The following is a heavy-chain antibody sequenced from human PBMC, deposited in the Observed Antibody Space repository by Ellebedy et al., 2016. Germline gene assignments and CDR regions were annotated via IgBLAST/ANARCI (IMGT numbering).Heavy chain of an antibody. CDR1: GGSVDTYY. CDR2: VFYGGST. D-gene: IGHD5-18*01. J-gene: IGHJ4*02. CDR3: ARDVSLYSSSPSFDF. Sequence: SETLSLXXTVSGGSVDTYYWTWIRQSPGKELEWIGYVFYGGSTKYNPSLRSRVTISLHTSRNQFSLRVTSVAAADTAVYYCARDVSLYSSSPSFDFWGQGILVTVSS. V-gene: IGHV4-59*02.